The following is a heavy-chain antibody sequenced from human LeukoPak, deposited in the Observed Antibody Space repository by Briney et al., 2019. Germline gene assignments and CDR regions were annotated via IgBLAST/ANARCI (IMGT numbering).Heavy chain of an antibody. D-gene: IGHD1-26*01. J-gene: IGHJ6*01. CDR2: ISGGGGST. V-gene: IGHV3-23*01. Sequence: GGSLRLSCAASGFTFSSYAMSWVRQAPGKGLEWVSTISGGGGSTYYADSVKGRFTISSDNSKATLYLQMNSLRAEDTAIYYCAKFREVGANRGLDVWGQGTTVTVSS. CDR3: AKFREVGANRGLDV. CDR1: GFTFSSYA.